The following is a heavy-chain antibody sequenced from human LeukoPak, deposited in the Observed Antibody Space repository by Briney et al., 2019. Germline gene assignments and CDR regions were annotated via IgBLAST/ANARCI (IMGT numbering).Heavy chain of an antibody. J-gene: IGHJ4*02. Sequence: SETLSLTCTVSGGSITRFYWSWIRQPPGKGLEWIGYIYDIGTTNYNPSLKTRVTMSVDTSNNQFSLKLSSVTAADTAVYFCARGGRLLGKFDYWGQGTLVTVSS. CDR3: ARGGRLLGKFDY. V-gene: IGHV4-59*01. D-gene: IGHD3-22*01. CDR2: IYDIGTT. CDR1: GGSITRFY.